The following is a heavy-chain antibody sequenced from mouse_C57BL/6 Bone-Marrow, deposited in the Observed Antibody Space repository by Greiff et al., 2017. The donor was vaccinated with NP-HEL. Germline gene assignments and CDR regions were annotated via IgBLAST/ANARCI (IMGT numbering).Heavy chain of an antibody. CDR3: ARAYGSSFVFAY. CDR1: GFTFSSYA. J-gene: IGHJ3*01. Sequence: EVNVVESGGGLVKPGGSLKLSCAASGFTFSSYAMSWVRQTPEKRLEWVATISDGGSYTYYPDNVKGRFTISRDNAKNNLYLQMSHLKSEDTAMYYGARAYGSSFVFAYWGQGTLVTVSA. V-gene: IGHV5-4*03. CDR2: ISDGGSYT. D-gene: IGHD1-1*01.